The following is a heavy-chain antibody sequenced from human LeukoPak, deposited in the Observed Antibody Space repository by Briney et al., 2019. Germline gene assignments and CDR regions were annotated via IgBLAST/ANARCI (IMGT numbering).Heavy chain of an antibody. V-gene: IGHV3-48*03. CDR3: ARTYYYGSGSYSSYYYYGMDV. CDR1: GFTFSSYE. CDR2: ISSSGSTI. J-gene: IGHJ6*02. D-gene: IGHD3-10*01. Sequence: GGSLRLSCAASGFTFSSYEMNWVRQAPGKGLEWVSYISSSGSTIYYADSVKGRFTISRDNAKNSLYLQMISLRAEDTAVYYCARTYYYGSGSYSSYYYYGMDVWGQGTTVTVSS.